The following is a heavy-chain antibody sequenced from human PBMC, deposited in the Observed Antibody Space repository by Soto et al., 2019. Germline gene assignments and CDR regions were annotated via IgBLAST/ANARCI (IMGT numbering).Heavy chain of an antibody. Sequence: KESGPVLVKPTETLTLTCTVSGFSLSNARMGVSWIRQPPGKALEWLAHIFSNDEKSYSTSLKSRLTISKDTSKSQVVLTMTNMDPVDTATYYCARTYSSSSGVDYWGQGTLVTVSS. J-gene: IGHJ4*02. CDR2: IFSNDEK. D-gene: IGHD6-6*01. CDR1: GFSLSNARMG. V-gene: IGHV2-26*01. CDR3: ARTYSSSSGVDY.